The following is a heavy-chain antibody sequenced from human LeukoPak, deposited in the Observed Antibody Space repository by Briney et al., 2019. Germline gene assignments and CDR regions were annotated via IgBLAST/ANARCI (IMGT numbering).Heavy chain of an antibody. CDR1: GGSISSGSYY. CDR2: IYTSGST. Sequence: SETLSLTCTVSGGSISSGSYYWSWIRQPAGKGLEWIGRIYTSGSTNYNPSLKSRVTISVDTSKNQFSLKRSSVTAADTAVYYCARDPAYCSGGICHYPYYGMDVWGQGTTVTVSS. CDR3: ARDPAYCSGGICHYPYYGMDV. D-gene: IGHD2-15*01. V-gene: IGHV4-61*02. J-gene: IGHJ6*02.